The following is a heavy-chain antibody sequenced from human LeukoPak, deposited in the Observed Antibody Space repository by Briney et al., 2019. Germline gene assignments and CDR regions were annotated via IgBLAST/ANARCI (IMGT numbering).Heavy chain of an antibody. CDR3: ARGGGYSGYDLDAFDI. D-gene: IGHD5-12*01. CDR2: ISSSSTYI. V-gene: IGHV3-21*01. J-gene: IGHJ3*02. CDR1: GFTFSRDS. Sequence: GGSLRLSCAASGFTFSRDSMNWVRQAPGKGLECASSISSSSTYIYYADSVKGRFTISRDNAKNSLHLQMNSLRAEDTAVYYCARGGGYSGYDLDAFDIWGQGTMVTVSS.